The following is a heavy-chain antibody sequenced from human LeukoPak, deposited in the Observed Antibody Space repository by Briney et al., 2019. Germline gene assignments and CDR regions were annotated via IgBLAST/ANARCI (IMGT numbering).Heavy chain of an antibody. V-gene: IGHV3-30*03. D-gene: IGHD4-23*01. CDR3: ARDARLYKWELLAY. Sequence: GGSLRLSCAASGFTFSSYSMNWVRQAPGKGLEWVAVMSYDEKYKIYADSVRGRFTISRDISKNTVYLQMDNLRPEDTAVYYCARDARLYKWELLAYWGQGTLVTVSS. J-gene: IGHJ4*02. CDR2: MSYDEKYK. CDR1: GFTFSSYS.